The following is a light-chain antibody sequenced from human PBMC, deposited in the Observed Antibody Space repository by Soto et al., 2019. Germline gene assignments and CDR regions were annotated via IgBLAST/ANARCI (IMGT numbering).Light chain of an antibody. Sequence: DIQMTQSPSTLSASVGDRVTITCRASQSISSWLAWYQQKPGKAPKLLINDASSLESGVPSRFSGSGSGTDITLTISSLQPDDFATYYCQQYNSYPYTFGQGTKLEIK. CDR1: QSISSW. V-gene: IGKV1-5*01. CDR2: DAS. CDR3: QQYNSYPYT. J-gene: IGKJ2*01.